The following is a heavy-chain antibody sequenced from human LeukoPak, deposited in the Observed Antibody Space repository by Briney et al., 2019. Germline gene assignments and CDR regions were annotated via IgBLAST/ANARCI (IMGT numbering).Heavy chain of an antibody. CDR2: ISGSGGST. CDR1: GFTFSSYA. J-gene: IGHJ4*02. CDR3: AKAGRGITMIVVVITGVFYFDY. Sequence: PGGSLRLSCAASGFTFSSYAMSWVRQAPGKGLEWVSAISGSGGSTYYADSVKGRFTISGDNSKNTLYLQMNSLRAEDTAVYYCAKAGRGITMIVVVITGVFYFDYWGQGTLVTVSS. D-gene: IGHD3-22*01. V-gene: IGHV3-23*01.